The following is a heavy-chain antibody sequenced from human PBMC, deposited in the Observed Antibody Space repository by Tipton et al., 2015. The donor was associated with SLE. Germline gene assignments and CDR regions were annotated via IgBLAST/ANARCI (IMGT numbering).Heavy chain of an antibody. Sequence: SLRLSCAASGFTFSTHGMEWVRQAPGKGLEYVSAISNNGGSTYYANSVKGRFTISRDNSKNTLYLQMGSLRADDMAVYYCVRVQVGSAAFDVWGQGTMVTVSS. CDR2: ISNNGGST. V-gene: IGHV3-64*01. J-gene: IGHJ3*01. CDR1: GFTFSTHG. CDR3: VRVQVGSAAFDV. D-gene: IGHD1-26*01.